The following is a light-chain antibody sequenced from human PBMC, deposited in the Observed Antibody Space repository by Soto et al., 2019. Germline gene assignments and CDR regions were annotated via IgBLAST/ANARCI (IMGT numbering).Light chain of an antibody. CDR2: DAS. J-gene: IGKJ4*01. V-gene: IGKV3-11*01. CDR1: QSVSSY. CDR3: QQRSNWPKLT. Sequence: EIVLTQSPATLSLSPGERATLSCRASQSVSSYLAWYQQKPGQAPRLLSYDASNRATGIPARFSGSGSGTSFTLTISSLEPEDFAVYYCQQRSNWPKLTFGGGTKVEIK.